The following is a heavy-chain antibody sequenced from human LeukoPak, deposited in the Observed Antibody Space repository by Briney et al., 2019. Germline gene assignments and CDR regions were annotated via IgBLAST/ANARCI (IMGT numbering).Heavy chain of an antibody. J-gene: IGHJ4*02. CDR2: ISGSGGST. V-gene: IGHV3-23*01. CDR1: GFTFSSYG. D-gene: IGHD4-11*01. Sequence: PGGSLRLSCAASGFTFSSYGMSWVRQAPGKGLEWVSAISGSGGSTYYADSVKGRFTISRDNSKNTLYLQMNSLRAEDTAVYYCVRGGRRTLVAVTTKGGVDYWGQGTLVTVSS. CDR3: VRGGRRTLVAVTTKGGVDY.